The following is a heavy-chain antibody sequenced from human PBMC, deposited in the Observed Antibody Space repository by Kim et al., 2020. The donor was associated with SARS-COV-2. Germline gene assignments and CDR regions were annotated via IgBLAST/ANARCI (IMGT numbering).Heavy chain of an antibody. Sequence: ASVKVSCKASGYTFTNNAISWVRQAPGQGLEWMGWINTDTGNPTYAHAFTRRFVFSVDTSVTTAYLQISSLEAEDTALYYCARVIWGTYRYTDYWGQGTLVTVSS. CDR2: INTDTGNP. V-gene: IGHV7-4-1*02. D-gene: IGHD3-16*02. J-gene: IGHJ4*02. CDR3: ARVIWGTYRYTDY. CDR1: GYTFTNNA.